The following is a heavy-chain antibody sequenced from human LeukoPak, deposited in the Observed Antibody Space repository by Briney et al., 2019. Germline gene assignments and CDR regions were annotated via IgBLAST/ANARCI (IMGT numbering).Heavy chain of an antibody. V-gene: IGHV3-30*18. D-gene: IGHD2-2*01. CDR1: GFTFSSYG. J-gene: IGHJ4*02. Sequence: PGGSLRLSCAASGFTFSSYGMHWVRQAPGKGLGWVAVISYDGSNKYYADSVKGRFTISRDNSKNTLYLQMNSLRAEDTAVYYCAKELSDIVVVPAAILDYWGQGTLVTVSS. CDR2: ISYDGSNK. CDR3: AKELSDIVVVPAAILDY.